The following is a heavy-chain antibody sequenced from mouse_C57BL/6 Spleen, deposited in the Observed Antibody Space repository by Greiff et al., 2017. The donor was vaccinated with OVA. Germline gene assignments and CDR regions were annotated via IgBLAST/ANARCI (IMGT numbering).Heavy chain of an antibody. V-gene: IGHV2-4*01. CDR1: GFSLTSYG. D-gene: IGHD1-1*01. Sequence: VQLQQSGPGLVQPSQSLSITCTVSGFSLTSYGVHWVRQPPGQGLAWLGVIWRGGSEDYNAAFISILSISKDNYKSQVFIKMNSLQADDTAIYYCAKIITTLVDWYVDVWGTGTTVTVSS. CDR2: IWRGGSE. CDR3: AKIITTLVDWYVDV. J-gene: IGHJ1*03.